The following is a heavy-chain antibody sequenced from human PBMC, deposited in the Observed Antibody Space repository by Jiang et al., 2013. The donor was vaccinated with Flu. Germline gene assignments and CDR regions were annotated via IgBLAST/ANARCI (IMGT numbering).Heavy chain of an antibody. CDR1: GFTFSDYT. D-gene: IGHD2/OR15-2a*01. CDR2: FISSSGNI. CDR3: ARDQRSMDY. J-gene: IGHJ4*02. Sequence: VQLLESGGGLVKPGGSLRLSCAASGFTFSDYTMNWVRQAPGKGLQWVSSFISSSGNIYYADSVKGRFTISRDNAKNALYLQMNSLRVEDTAVYYCARDQRSMDYWGQGTLVTVSS. V-gene: IGHV3-21*01.